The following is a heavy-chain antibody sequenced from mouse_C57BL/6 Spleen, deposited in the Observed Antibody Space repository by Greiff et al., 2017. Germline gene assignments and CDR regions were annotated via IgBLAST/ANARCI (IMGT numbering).Heavy chain of an antibody. CDR2: IYPSDSET. CDR1: GYTFTSYW. CDR3: ARSPTVVPYAMDY. V-gene: IGHV1-61*01. D-gene: IGHD1-1*01. Sequence: VQLQQPGAELVRPGSSVKLSCKASGYTFTSYWMDWVKQRPGQGLEWIGNIYPSDSETHYNQKFKDKATLTVNKSSSTAYMQLSSLTSEDSAVYYCARSPTVVPYAMDYWGQGTSVTVSS. J-gene: IGHJ4*01.